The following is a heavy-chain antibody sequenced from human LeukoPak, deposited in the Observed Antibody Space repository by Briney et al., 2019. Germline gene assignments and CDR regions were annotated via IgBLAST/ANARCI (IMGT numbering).Heavy chain of an antibody. CDR2: IYPDDSDT. V-gene: IGHV5-51*01. J-gene: IGHJ3*02. D-gene: IGHD5-24*01. CDR3: AKRRDGYNLYAFDI. Sequence: GESLRISCKGSGDSFTSYWIGWVRQMPGKGLEWMGIIYPDDSDTRYSPSFQGQVTISADKSISTAYLQWSSLKASDTAMYYCAKRRDGYNLYAFDIWGQGTRVTVSS. CDR1: GDSFTSYW.